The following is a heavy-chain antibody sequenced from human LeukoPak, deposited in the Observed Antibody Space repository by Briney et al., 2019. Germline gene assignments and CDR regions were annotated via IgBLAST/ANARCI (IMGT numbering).Heavy chain of an antibody. D-gene: IGHD3-22*01. CDR3: ARDVGYYDSSGYYARGFDY. Sequence: APVKVSCKASGYTFTGYYMHWVRQAPGQGLEWMGWINPNSGGTNYAQKFQGRVTMTRDTSISTAYMELSRLRSDDTAVYYCARDVGYYDSSGYYARGFDYWGQGTLVTVSS. J-gene: IGHJ4*02. CDR2: INPNSGGT. CDR1: GYTFTGYY. V-gene: IGHV1-2*02.